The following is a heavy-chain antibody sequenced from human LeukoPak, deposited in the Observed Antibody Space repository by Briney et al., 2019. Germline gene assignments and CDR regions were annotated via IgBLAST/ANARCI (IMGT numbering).Heavy chain of an antibody. J-gene: IGHJ4*02. CDR2: IYYSGST. CDR3: ARRFPAHYFDY. V-gene: IGHV4-39*01. CDR1: GGSISSSNYY. Sequence: KSSETLSLTCNVSGGSISSSNYYWGWIRQPPGEGLEWIGSIYYSGSTYYNSSLKSRVTISVDTSKNQFSLKLSSVTAADTAVYYCARRFPAHYFDYWGQGTLVTVSS. D-gene: IGHD6-25*01.